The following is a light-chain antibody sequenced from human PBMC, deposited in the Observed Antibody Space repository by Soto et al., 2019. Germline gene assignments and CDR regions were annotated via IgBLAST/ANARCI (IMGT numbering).Light chain of an antibody. CDR1: QSLYNSNNLNY. J-gene: IGKJ2*01. V-gene: IGKV4-1*01. Sequence: DIVMTQSPDSLAVSLGERATINCKSSQSLYNSNNLNYLAWYQQKPGQPPKLLLYWASTRESGVPDRFSGSGSGTDFSLTISSLQAADVAVYYCQQYHSNPSTFGQGTKVEIK. CDR2: WAS. CDR3: QQYHSNPST.